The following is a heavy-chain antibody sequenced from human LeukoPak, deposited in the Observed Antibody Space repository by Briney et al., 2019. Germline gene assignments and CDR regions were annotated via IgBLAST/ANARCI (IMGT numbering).Heavy chain of an antibody. J-gene: IGHJ4*02. Sequence: SETLSLTCTVSGGSISSGGYYWSRIRQHPGKGLEWIGYIYYSGSTYYNPSLKSRGTISVDTSKNQISLKLSSVTAADTAVYYCARGHLSGYFVDYWGQGTLVTVSS. D-gene: IGHD3-22*01. CDR1: GGSISSGGYY. CDR3: ARGHLSGYFVDY. V-gene: IGHV4-31*03. CDR2: IYYSGST.